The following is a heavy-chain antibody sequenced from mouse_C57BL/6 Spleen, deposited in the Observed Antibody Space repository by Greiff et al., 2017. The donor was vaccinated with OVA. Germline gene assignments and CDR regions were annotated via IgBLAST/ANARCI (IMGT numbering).Heavy chain of an antibody. CDR1: GFTFSSYG. J-gene: IGHJ4*01. CDR3: ARERDYYGSRDYAMDY. V-gene: IGHV5-6*01. Sequence: EVQRVESGGDLVKPGGSLKLSCAASGFTFSSYGMSWVRQTPDKRLEWVATISSGGSYTYYPDSVKGRFTISRDNAKNTLYLQMSSLKSEDTAMYYCARERDYYGSRDYAMDYWGQGTSVTVSS. CDR2: ISSGGSYT. D-gene: IGHD1-1*01.